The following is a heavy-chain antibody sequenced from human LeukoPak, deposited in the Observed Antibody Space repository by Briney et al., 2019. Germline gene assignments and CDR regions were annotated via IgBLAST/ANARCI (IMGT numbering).Heavy chain of an antibody. V-gene: IGHV3-33*08. Sequence: GGSLRLSCAASGFTFSSYWMHWVRQAPGKGLEWVAVIWHDGSNTHYADSVKGRFTISRDNSKNTLYLQMNSLRAEDTAVYYCARDATQIQVWFDGYSDHWGQGTLVTVSS. CDR1: GFTFSSYW. CDR2: IWHDGSNT. J-gene: IGHJ4*02. D-gene: IGHD2-21*01. CDR3: ARDATQIQVWFDGYSDH.